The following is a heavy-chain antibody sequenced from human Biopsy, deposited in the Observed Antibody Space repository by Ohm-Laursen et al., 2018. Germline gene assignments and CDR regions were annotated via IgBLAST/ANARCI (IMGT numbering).Heavy chain of an antibody. CDR1: GYTFTSYA. J-gene: IGHJ4*02. CDR2: INPYTSEI. CDR3: ALGGIRFLEWPGDFFNY. V-gene: IGHV1-18*01. Sequence: SSVKVSCNASGYTFTSYAISWVRQAPGQGLEWMGWINPYTSEIHYAQKLQGRVIMTTDTFTSTAYMELRSLTSDDTALYYCALGGIRFLEWPGDFFNYWGQGTLVTVSS. D-gene: IGHD3-3*01.